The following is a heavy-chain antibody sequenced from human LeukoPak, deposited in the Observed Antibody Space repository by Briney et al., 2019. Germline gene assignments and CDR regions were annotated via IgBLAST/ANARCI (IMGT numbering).Heavy chain of an antibody. Sequence: GASVKVSCKASGYTFTGYYLHWVRQAPGQGLEYMGWINPNSGGTTSAQKFQGRVTMTRDMSTSTVYMELSSLRSEDTAVYYCARGAVIVVVVAATPVYYMDVWGKGTTVTVSS. J-gene: IGHJ6*03. CDR1: GYTFTGYY. D-gene: IGHD2-15*01. CDR2: INPNSGGT. V-gene: IGHV1-2*02. CDR3: ARGAVIVVVVAATPVYYMDV.